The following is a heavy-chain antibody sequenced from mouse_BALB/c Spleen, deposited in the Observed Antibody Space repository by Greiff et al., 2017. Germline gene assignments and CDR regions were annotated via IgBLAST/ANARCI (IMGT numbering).Heavy chain of an antibody. V-gene: IGHV1-74*01. D-gene: IGHD2-14*01. CDR3: AIRNYRYDGGYAMDD. CDR1: GYTFTSYW. J-gene: IGHJ4*01. Sequence: QVQLQQPGAELVRPGASVKLSCTASGYTFTSYWMNWVKLRPEQGLEWIGRIDPYDSETHYNQKFKDKAILTVDKSSSTAYMQLSSLTSEDSAVYYCAIRNYRYDGGYAMDDWGQGTSVTVSS. CDR2: IDPYDSET.